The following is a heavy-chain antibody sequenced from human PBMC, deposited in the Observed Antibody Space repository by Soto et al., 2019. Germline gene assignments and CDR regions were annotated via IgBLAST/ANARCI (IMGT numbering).Heavy chain of an antibody. V-gene: IGHV3-33*01. CDR1: GFTFSSYG. J-gene: IGHJ4*02. CDR3: ARDWDSGYDSYVI. Sequence: GRSLRLSCAASGFTFSSYGMHWVRQAPGKGLEWVAVIWYDGSNKYYADSVKGRFTISRDNSKNTLYLQMNSLRAEDTAVYYCARDWDSGYDSYVICGQGTLVTVSS. CDR2: IWYDGSNK. D-gene: IGHD5-12*01.